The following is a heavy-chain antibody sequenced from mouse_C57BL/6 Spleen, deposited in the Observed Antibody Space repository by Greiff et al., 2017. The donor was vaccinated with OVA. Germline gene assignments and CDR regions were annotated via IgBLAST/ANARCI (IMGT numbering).Heavy chain of an antibody. V-gene: IGHV5-17*01. CDR1: GFTFSDYG. J-gene: IGHJ1*03. CDR3: ARDMGRWYFDV. CDR2: ISSGSSTI. D-gene: IGHD4-1*01. Sequence: EVQLQQSGGGLVKPGGSLKLSCAASGFTFSDYGMHWVRQAPEKGLEWVAYISSGSSTIYYADTVKGRFTISRDNAKNTLFLQMTSLRSEDTAMYYCARDMGRWYFDVWGTGTTVTVSS.